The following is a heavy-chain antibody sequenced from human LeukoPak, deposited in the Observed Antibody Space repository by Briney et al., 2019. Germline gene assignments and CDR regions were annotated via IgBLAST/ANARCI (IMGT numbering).Heavy chain of an antibody. CDR3: ARGGNYWPQWWFDP. J-gene: IGHJ5*02. V-gene: IGHV4-34*01. CDR2: INHSGST. D-gene: IGHD1-26*01. CDR1: GGSFSGYY. Sequence: PSETLSLTCAVYGGSFSGYYWSWIRQPPGKGLEWIGEINHSGSTNYNPSLKSRVTMSLDASKNQFSLELNSVTPADTAVYYCARGGNYWPQWWFDPWGRGTLVSVSS.